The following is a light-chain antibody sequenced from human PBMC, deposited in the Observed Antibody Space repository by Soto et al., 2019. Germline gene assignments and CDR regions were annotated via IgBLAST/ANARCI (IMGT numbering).Light chain of an antibody. CDR3: SSYTSSRTYV. J-gene: IGLJ1*01. CDR2: DVS. V-gene: IGLV2-14*01. CDR1: SSDVGGYNY. Sequence: ALTQPASVSGSPGQSITISCTGTSSDVGGYNYVSWYQQHPGKAPKLMIYDVSNRPSGVSNRFSGSKSGNTASLTISGLQAEDEADYYCSSYTSSRTYVFGTGTKVTVL.